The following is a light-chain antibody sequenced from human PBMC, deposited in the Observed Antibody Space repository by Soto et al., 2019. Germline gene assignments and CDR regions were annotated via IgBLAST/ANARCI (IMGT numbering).Light chain of an antibody. CDR2: DVS. CDR3: SSYTRSSTCV. Sequence: QSALTQPASVSGSPGQSITISCTGTSSDVGDYNYVSWYQQHPGKAPKLMIYDVSNRPSGVSNRFSGSQSGNTASLTISGLQAEDEADYYCSSYTRSSTCVFGTGTKLTVL. CDR1: SSDVGDYNY. J-gene: IGLJ1*01. V-gene: IGLV2-14*01.